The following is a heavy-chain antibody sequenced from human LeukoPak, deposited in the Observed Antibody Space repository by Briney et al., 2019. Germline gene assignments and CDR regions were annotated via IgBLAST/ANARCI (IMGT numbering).Heavy chain of an antibody. J-gene: IGHJ4*02. V-gene: IGHV4-59*01. Sequence: SETLSLTCTVSGDSISSDYWSWIRQPPGKRLEWIGHIYYSGSTNYNPSLKSRVTISVDTSKNQFSLKLSSVTAADTAVYYCASRSSIWSGYQDTLYYFDSWGQGTLVTVSS. D-gene: IGHD3-3*01. CDR2: IYYSGST. CDR3: ASRSSIWSGYQDTLYYFDS. CDR1: GDSISSDY.